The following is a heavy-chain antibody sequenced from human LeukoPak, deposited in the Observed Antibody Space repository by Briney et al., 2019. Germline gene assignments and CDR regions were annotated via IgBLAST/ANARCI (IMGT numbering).Heavy chain of an antibody. CDR1: GGSISSYY. Sequence: SETLSLTCTVSGGSISSYYWSWIRQPPGKVLEWIGYIYYSGSTNYNPSLKSRVTISVDTSKNQFSLKLSSVIAADTAVYYCASTTEGYCSSASCFGFSYSYYMDVWGKGTTVTISS. CDR2: IYYSGST. J-gene: IGHJ6*03. D-gene: IGHD2-2*01. V-gene: IGHV4-59*01. CDR3: ASTTEGYCSSASCFGFSYSYYMDV.